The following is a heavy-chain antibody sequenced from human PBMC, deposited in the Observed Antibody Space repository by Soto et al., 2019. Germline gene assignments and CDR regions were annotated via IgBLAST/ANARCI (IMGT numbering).Heavy chain of an antibody. CDR3: AASIFYYGMDV. CDR1: GYTFTNYW. CDR2: IYPGDSDT. V-gene: IGHV5-51*01. Sequence: GESLKISCKGSGYTFTNYWISWVRQMPGKGLEWMGFIYPGDSDTKYNPSFQGQVTISADKSITTTYLQWSSLKASDTAIYYCAASIFYYGMDVWGQGTTVTVSS. J-gene: IGHJ6*02.